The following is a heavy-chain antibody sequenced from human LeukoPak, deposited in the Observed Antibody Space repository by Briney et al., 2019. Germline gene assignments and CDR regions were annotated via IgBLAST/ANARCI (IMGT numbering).Heavy chain of an antibody. D-gene: IGHD3-3*01. CDR2: IYYSGST. Sequence: NPSETLSLTCTVSGGSISSYYWSWIRQSPGKGLEWIGYIYYSGSTNYNPSLKSRVTISVDTSKNQFSLELSSVTAADTAVYYCARLRYDFWSGFSYNWFDPWGQGTLVTVSS. CDR1: GGSISSYY. J-gene: IGHJ5*02. CDR3: ARLRYDFWSGFSYNWFDP. V-gene: IGHV4-59*08.